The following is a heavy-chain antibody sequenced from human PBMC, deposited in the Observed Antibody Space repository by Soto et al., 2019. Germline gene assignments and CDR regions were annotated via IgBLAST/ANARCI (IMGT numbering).Heavy chain of an antibody. CDR2: IKYSGTT. Sequence: SETLSLTCTVSGGSISSSRCHWGWIRQPPGKGLEWIASIKYSGTTFYNPSLKSRVTLSVDTSKNQFSLKLTSVTAADTAVYYCARDKITGLFDYWGQGTLVTVSS. D-gene: IGHD2-8*02. V-gene: IGHV4-39*02. J-gene: IGHJ4*02. CDR3: ARDKITGLFDY. CDR1: GGSISSSRCH.